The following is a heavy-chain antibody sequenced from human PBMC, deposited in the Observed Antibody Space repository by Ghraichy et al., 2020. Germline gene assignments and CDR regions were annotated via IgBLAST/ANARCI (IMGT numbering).Heavy chain of an antibody. CDR2: ISSSGSAI. V-gene: IGHV3-11*01. Sequence: GGSLRLSCAASGFTFSHSYMTWIRQAPGKGLEWVSYISSSGSAIYYADSVKGRFTISRDNAKNSLYLQMNSLRAEDTAVYYCARAWGDAFDIWGQGTMVTVSS. J-gene: IGHJ3*02. CDR1: GFTFSHSY. CDR3: ARAWGDAFDI. D-gene: IGHD3-16*01.